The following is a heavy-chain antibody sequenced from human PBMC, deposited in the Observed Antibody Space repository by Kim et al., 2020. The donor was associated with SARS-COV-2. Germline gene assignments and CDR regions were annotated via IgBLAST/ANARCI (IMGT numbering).Heavy chain of an antibody. CDR2: IIPIFGTA. Sequence: SVKVSCKASGGTFSSYAISWVRQAPGQGLEWMGGIIPIFGTANYAQKFQGRVTITADESTSTAYMELSSLRSEDTAVYYCASGGPLNEYDSSGYYRLSFDYWGQGTLVTVSS. J-gene: IGHJ4*02. V-gene: IGHV1-69*13. CDR3: ASGGPLNEYDSSGYYRLSFDY. D-gene: IGHD3-22*01. CDR1: GGTFSSYA.